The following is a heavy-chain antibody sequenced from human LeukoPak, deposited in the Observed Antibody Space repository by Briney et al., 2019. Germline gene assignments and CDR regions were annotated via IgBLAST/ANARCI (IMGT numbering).Heavy chain of an antibody. CDR3: ARGVGSSGWPDFDY. CDR1: GGSFSGYY. V-gene: IGHV4-34*01. J-gene: IGHJ4*02. CDR2: INHSGST. Sequence: PSETLSLTCAVYGGSFSGYYWSWIRQPPGKGLEWIGEINHSGSTNYNPSLKSRVTISVDTSKNQFSLKLSSETAADTAVYYCARGVGSSGWPDFDYWGQGTLVTVSS. D-gene: IGHD6-19*01.